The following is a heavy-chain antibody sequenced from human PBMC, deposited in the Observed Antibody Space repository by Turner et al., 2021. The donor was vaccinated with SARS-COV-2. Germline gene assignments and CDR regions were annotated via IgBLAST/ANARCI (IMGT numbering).Heavy chain of an antibody. CDR3: ARGYGLYYYYGMDV. D-gene: IGHD4-17*01. J-gene: IGHJ6*02. Sequence: EEQLVETGGGLIQPGGSLRLSCAASGFTFDDYGMSWVRQAPGKGLEWVSGINWNGGSTGYADSVKGRFTISRDNAKNSLYLQMNSLRAEDTALYHCARGYGLYYYYGMDVWGQGTTVTVSS. CDR1: GFTFDDYG. CDR2: INWNGGST. V-gene: IGHV3-20*01.